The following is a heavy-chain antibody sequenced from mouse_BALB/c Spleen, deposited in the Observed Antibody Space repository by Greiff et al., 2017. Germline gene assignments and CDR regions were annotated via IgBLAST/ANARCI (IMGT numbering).Heavy chain of an antibody. D-gene: IGHD2-3*01. J-gene: IGHJ4*01. CDR1: GYAFSSYW. Sequence: VKLQESGPELVKPGASVKISCKASGYAFSSYWMNWVKQRPGQGLEWIGQIYPGDGDTNYNGKFKGKATLTADKSSSTAYMQLSSLTSEDSAVYFCARKEDGYDAMDYWGQGTSVTVSS. CDR2: IYPGDGDT. V-gene: IGHV1-80*01. CDR3: ARKEDGYDAMDY.